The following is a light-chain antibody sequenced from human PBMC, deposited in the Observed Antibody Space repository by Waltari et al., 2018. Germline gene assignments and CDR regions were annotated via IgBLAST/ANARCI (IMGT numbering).Light chain of an antibody. Sequence: DIVMTQSPGSLVVSLGERATINCKSGQDILYNSNNKNYLAWYQHKPGQSPKLLFYWASTRASGVPDRFSGSGSGTDFTLTIIRVQAEDVAIYYCQQYYKTPSFGGGTKLEIK. CDR3: QQYYKTPS. CDR2: WAS. CDR1: QDILYNSNNKNY. V-gene: IGKV4-1*01. J-gene: IGKJ4*01.